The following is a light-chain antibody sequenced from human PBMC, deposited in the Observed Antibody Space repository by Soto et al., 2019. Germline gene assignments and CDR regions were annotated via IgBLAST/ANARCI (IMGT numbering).Light chain of an antibody. CDR1: QGISNW. J-gene: IGKJ1*01. CDR2: AAS. V-gene: IGKV1-12*02. Sequence: DIQLTQSPSSVSASVGDRVTVTCRASQGISNWLAWYQQKPGKAPKLLISAASSLQSGVPSRFSGSGSGTDFTFIISSLQPEDFATYYCQQANSFPWTFGQGTKVEIK. CDR3: QQANSFPWT.